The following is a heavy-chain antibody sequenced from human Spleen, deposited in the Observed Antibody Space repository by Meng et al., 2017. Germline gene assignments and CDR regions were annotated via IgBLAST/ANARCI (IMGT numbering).Heavy chain of an antibody. CDR1: GGSISSYY. J-gene: IGHJ4*02. V-gene: IGHV4-59*01. CDR3: AGESSRWYGWVRAYYFDY. D-gene: IGHD6-13*01. CDR2: IYYSGST. Sequence: ESLKISCTVSGGSISSYYWSWIRQPPGKGLEWIGYIYYSGSTNYNHSLKSRVTISVDTSKNQFSLKLRSVTAADTAVYYCAGESSRWYGWVRAYYFDYWGQGTLVTVSS.